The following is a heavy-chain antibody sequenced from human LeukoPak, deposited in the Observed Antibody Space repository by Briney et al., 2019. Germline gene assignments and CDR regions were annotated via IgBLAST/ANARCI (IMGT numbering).Heavy chain of an antibody. D-gene: IGHD6-19*01. CDR2: IYYSGST. CDR1: GGSISSYY. J-gene: IGHJ6*04. V-gene: IGHV4-59*01. Sequence: SETLSLTCTVSGGSISSYYWSWIRQPPGKGLEWIGYIYYSGSTNYNPSLKSRVTISVDTSKNHFSLKLSSVTAADTAVYYCALVGVGGSKGGYYYYGMDVWGKGTTVTVSS. CDR3: ALVGVGGSKGGYYYYGMDV.